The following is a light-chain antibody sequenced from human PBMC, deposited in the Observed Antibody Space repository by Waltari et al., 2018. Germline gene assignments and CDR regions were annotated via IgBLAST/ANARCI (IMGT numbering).Light chain of an antibody. Sequence: DIVMTQSPDSLAVSLGERATIKCKSSQSVLYSSNKKNYLAWYQQKPGQSPKLLIYWASTRESGVPDRFSGSGSETDFTLTISSLQAEDVAVYYCQQYYSTLSWTFGQGTKVEIK. CDR2: WAS. CDR3: QQYYSTLSWT. CDR1: QSVLYSSNKKNY. J-gene: IGKJ1*01. V-gene: IGKV4-1*01.